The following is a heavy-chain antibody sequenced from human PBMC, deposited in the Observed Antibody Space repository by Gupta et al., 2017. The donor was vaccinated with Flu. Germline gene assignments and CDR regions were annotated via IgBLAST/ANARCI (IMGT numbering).Heavy chain of an antibody. V-gene: IGHV3-23*01. CDR1: GFTFSNYA. CDR2: IGGSGDGT. D-gene: IGHD1-26*01. Sequence: EVQLLESGGALSQPGGALRLSCAASGFTFSNYALNWVRQPPGKGLEWVSSIGGSGDGTSYAASVKGRFTISRDNSKNKLYLQRNSLRADDTAMYYCANRGWVRQVGFESWGQGTLVTVSS. CDR3: ANRGWVRQVGFES. J-gene: IGHJ4*02.